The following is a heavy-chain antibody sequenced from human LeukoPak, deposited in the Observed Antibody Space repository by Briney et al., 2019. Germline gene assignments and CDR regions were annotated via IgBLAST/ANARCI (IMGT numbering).Heavy chain of an antibody. D-gene: IGHD5-18*01. CDR1: GGSISSYY. J-gene: IGHJ4*02. CDR2: IYYSGST. V-gene: IGHV4-59*01. Sequence: SETLFLTCTVSGGSISSYYWSWIRQPPGKGLEWIGYIYYSGSTNYNPSLKSRVTISVDTSKNQFSLKLSSVTAADTAVYYCARTYRGYSYGPFDYWGQGTLVTVSS. CDR3: ARTYRGYSYGPFDY.